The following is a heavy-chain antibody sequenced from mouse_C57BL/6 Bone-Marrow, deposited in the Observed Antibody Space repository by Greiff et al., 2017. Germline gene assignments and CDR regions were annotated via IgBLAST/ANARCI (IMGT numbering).Heavy chain of an antibody. J-gene: IGHJ3*01. CDR1: GYTFTSYW. CDR3: ASDGYYGFAY. D-gene: IGHD2-3*01. CDR2: IDPSDSYT. Sequence: VQLQQPGAELVMPGASVKLSCKASGYTFTSYWMHWVKQRPGQGLEWIGEIDPSDSYTNYNQKFKGKSKLTVDKSSSTAYMQLSCLTSEYSAVYYCASDGYYGFAYWGQGTLVTVSA. V-gene: IGHV1-69*01.